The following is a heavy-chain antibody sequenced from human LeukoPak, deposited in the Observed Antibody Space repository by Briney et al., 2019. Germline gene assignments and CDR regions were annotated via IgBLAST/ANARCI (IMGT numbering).Heavy chain of an antibody. CDR3: ARGLVGLTPHAGVFQI. CDR1: GGSFSSSY. CDR2: IYSNGNT. J-gene: IGHJ3*02. V-gene: IGHV4-59*01. D-gene: IGHD1-26*01. Sequence: SETLSLTCIVSGGSFSSSYWSWIRQPPGKGLEWIAYIYSNGNTNSNPSLKSRVTIAVDTSQSQFSLKLSSVTAADTAVYYCARGLVGLTPHAGVFQIWGQGTKVTVSS.